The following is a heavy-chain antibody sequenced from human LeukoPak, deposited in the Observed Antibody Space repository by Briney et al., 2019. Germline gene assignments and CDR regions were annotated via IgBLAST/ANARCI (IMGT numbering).Heavy chain of an antibody. CDR1: GFTFSSYY. D-gene: IGHD6-19*01. V-gene: IGHV3-21*01. J-gene: IGHJ4*02. CDR3: ARGYSSGWSAFDY. Sequence: GGSLRLSCAASGFTFSSYYMNWVRQAPGRGRECVSSISSTSSYIYYADSVKGRFTISRDNADNSLYLQMNSLRAEDTAVYYCARGYSSGWSAFDYWGQGTLVTVSS. CDR2: ISSTSSYI.